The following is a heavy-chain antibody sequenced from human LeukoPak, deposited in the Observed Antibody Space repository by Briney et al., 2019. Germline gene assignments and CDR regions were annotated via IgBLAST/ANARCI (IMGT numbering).Heavy chain of an antibody. J-gene: IGHJ6*02. V-gene: IGHV1-69*13. Sequence: ASVKVSCKASGGTFSSYAISWERQAPGQGLEWMGGIIPIFGTANYAQKFQGRVTITADESTSTAYMELSSLRSEDTAVYYCARDLRTSWSYVDYNYYGMDVWGQGTTVTVSS. CDR2: IIPIFGTA. D-gene: IGHD1-26*01. CDR3: ARDLRTSWSYVDYNYYGMDV. CDR1: GGTFSSYA.